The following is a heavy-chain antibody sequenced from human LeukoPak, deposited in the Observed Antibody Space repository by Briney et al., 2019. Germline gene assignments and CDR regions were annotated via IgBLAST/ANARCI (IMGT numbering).Heavy chain of an antibody. V-gene: IGHV4-39*07. Sequence: SETLSLTCTVSGGSISSSSYYWGWIRQPPGKGLEWIGSIYYSGSTYYNPSLKSRVTISVDTSKNQFSLKLSSVTAADTAVYYCAREGNEDIVVVPAAIPGYYMDVWGKGTTVTVSS. CDR3: AREGNEDIVVVPAAIPGYYMDV. CDR1: GGSISSSSYY. D-gene: IGHD2-2*01. J-gene: IGHJ6*03. CDR2: IYYSGST.